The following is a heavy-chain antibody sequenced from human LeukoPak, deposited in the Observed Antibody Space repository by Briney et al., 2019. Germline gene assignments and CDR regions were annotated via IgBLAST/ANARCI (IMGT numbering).Heavy chain of an antibody. J-gene: IGHJ3*02. CDR1: GFTFSSYW. CDR3: ARDKVDYYDSSGPSFFDI. D-gene: IGHD3-22*01. CDR2: IKQEGSEK. V-gene: IGHV3-7*01. Sequence: GGSLRLSCAASGFTFSSYWMSWVRQAPGKGLKWVANIKQEGSEKYYVDSVKGRFTISRDNAKNSLYLQMNSLRAEDTAVYYCARDKVDYYDSSGPSFFDIWGQGTMVTVSS.